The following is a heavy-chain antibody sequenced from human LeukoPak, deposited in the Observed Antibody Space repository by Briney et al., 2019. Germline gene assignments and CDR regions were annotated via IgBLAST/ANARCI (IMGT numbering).Heavy chain of an antibody. Sequence: SETLSLTCTVSGGSISSYYWSWIRQPPGKGLEWIGCIYTSGSTNYNPSLKSRVTISVDTSKNQFSLKLSSVTAADTAVYYCARRDYYYYYMDVWGKGTTVTVSS. CDR3: ARRDYYYYYMDV. J-gene: IGHJ6*03. CDR2: IYTSGST. CDR1: GGSISSYY. V-gene: IGHV4-4*09.